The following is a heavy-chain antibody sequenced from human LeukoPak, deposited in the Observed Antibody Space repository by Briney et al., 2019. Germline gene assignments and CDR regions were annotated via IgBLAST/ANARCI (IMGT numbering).Heavy chain of an antibody. J-gene: IGHJ4*02. Sequence: GESLKISCKGSGYSFTSYWIGWVRQMPGKGLEWMGIIYPGDSDTRYSPSFQGQVTISADKSISTAYLQWSSLKASDTAMYYCATFGTHNWNAEKGDYWGQGTLVTVSS. D-gene: IGHD1-20*01. CDR1: GYSFTSYW. CDR3: ATFGTHNWNAEKGDY. V-gene: IGHV5-51*01. CDR2: IYPGDSDT.